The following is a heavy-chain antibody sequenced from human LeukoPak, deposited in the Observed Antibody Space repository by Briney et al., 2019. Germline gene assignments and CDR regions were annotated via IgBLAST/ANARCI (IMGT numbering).Heavy chain of an antibody. Sequence: SVTVSFKSSGGTFSIYAISWVRQAPGQGLEWMGGIIPIFGTANYAQKFQGRVTITTDESTSTAYMELSSLRSEDTAVYYCARGGDGYNSNYFDYWGQGTLVTVSS. CDR3: ARGGDGYNSNYFDY. V-gene: IGHV1-69*05. CDR2: IIPIFGTA. CDR1: GGTFSIYA. J-gene: IGHJ4*02. D-gene: IGHD5-24*01.